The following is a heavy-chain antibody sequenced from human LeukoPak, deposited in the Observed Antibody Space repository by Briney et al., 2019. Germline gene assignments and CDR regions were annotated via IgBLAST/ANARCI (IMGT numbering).Heavy chain of an antibody. V-gene: IGHV4-34*01. J-gene: IGHJ5*02. CDR3: ARSFRYYYDSSGYYPYNWFDP. CDR1: GGSFSGYY. CDR2: INHSGST. D-gene: IGHD3-22*01. Sequence: SGTLSLTCAVYGGSFSGYYWSWTRQPPGKGLEWIGEINHSGSTNYNPSLKSRVTISVDTSKNQFSLKLSSVTAADTAVYYCARSFRYYYDSSGYYPYNWFDPWGQGTLVTVSS.